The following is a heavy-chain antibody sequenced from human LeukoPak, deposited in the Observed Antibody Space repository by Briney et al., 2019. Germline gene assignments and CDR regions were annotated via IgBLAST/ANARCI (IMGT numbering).Heavy chain of an antibody. D-gene: IGHD3-3*01. Sequence: GGSLRLSCAASGFTVSSNYMSWVRQAPGKGLEWVSVIYSGGSTYYADSVKGRFTISRDNSKNTLYLQMNSLRAEDTAVYYCARDSSIFVPLDYWGQGTLVTVSS. CDR3: ARDSSIFVPLDY. V-gene: IGHV3-53*05. J-gene: IGHJ4*02. CDR1: GFTVSSNY. CDR2: IYSGGST.